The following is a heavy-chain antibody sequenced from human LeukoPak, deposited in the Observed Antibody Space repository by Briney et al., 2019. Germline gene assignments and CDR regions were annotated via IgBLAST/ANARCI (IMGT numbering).Heavy chain of an antibody. CDR2: INWNSATI. Sequence: GGSLRLSCAASGFTFDDYAMHWVRQAPGRGLEWVSSINWNSATIAYAVSVKGRFTISRDNAKNSLSLQMNSLRPDDTAFYYCAKATYSTSPGYFFDYWGQGTLVTVSS. V-gene: IGHV3-9*01. CDR3: AKATYSTSPGYFFDY. J-gene: IGHJ4*02. D-gene: IGHD2-2*01. CDR1: GFTFDDYA.